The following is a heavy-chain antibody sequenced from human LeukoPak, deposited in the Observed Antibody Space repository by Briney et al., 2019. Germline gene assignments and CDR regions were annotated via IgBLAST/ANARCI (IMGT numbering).Heavy chain of an antibody. D-gene: IGHD3-10*01. J-gene: IGHJ6*04. CDR2: ISYDGSNK. CDR1: GFTFSSYG. CDR3: AKDYLITMVRGVVVNYYGMDV. V-gene: IGHV3-30*18. Sequence: GRSLRLSCAASGFTFSSYGMHWVRQAPGKGLEWVAVISYDGSNKYYADSVKGRFTISRDNSKNTLYLQMNSLRAEDTAVYYCAKDYLITMVRGVVVNYYGMDVWGKGTTVTVSS.